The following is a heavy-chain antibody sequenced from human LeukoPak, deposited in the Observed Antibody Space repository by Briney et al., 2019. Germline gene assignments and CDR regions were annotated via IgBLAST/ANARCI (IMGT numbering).Heavy chain of an antibody. D-gene: IGHD3-10*01. CDR3: ARVDDGSGSYYRAFDI. V-gene: IGHV3-21*01. CDR1: GFTFSPYS. J-gene: IGHJ3*02. Sequence: PGGSLRLSCAASGFTFSPYSMNWVRQAPGKGLEWVSSISSSSNYIYYADSVKGRFTISRDNAKNSLYLQMNSLRAEDTAVYYCARVDDGSGSYYRAFDIWGQGTMVTVSS. CDR2: ISSSSNYI.